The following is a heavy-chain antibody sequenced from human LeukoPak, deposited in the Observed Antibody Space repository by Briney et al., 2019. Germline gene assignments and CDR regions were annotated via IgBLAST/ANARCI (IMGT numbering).Heavy chain of an antibody. V-gene: IGHV1-18*01. Sequence: ASVKVSCKASGYTFSSYGISWVRQAPGQGLEWMGWISADNGNTNYAQKLQGRVTMTTDTSTSTAYMELRSLRSDDTAVYYCARVARDILTGYYIPNYFDYWGQGPLVTVSS. CDR2: ISADNGNT. D-gene: IGHD3-9*01. CDR1: GYTFSSYG. CDR3: ARVARDILTGYYIPNYFDY. J-gene: IGHJ4*02.